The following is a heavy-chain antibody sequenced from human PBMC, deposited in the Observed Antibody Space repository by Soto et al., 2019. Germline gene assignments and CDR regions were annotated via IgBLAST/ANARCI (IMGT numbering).Heavy chain of an antibody. Sequence: QLQLQESGPGLVKPSETLSLTCTVSGGSISSSSYYWGWIRQPPGKGLEWIGRIYDIGSTYYNPSLKRGVTISVHTSKNQFSLQLSSVTAAYTPGYYRARQGAAAGTLYYLGQGTLVTGSS. CDR1: GGSISSSSYY. V-gene: IGHV4-39*01. CDR2: IYDIGST. D-gene: IGHD6-13*01. CDR3: ARQGAAAGTLYY. J-gene: IGHJ4*02.